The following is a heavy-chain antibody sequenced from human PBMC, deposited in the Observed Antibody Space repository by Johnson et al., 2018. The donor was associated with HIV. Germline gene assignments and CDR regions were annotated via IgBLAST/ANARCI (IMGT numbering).Heavy chain of an antibody. CDR3: ASPYSYGLDDAFDI. V-gene: IGHV3-11*04. J-gene: IGHJ3*02. CDR2: SSSSGSTI. Sequence: QVQLVESGGGLVQPGGSLRLSCAASGFSFGDYYMSWIRQAPGKGLEWVSYSSSSGSTIDYADSVQGRFTIYRDNAKNSLYLQMNSLRAEDTAVYYCASPYSYGLDDAFDIWGQGTMVTVSS. D-gene: IGHD5-18*01. CDR1: GFSFGDYY.